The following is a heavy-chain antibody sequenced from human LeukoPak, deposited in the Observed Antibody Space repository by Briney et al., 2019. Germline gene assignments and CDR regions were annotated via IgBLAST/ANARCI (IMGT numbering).Heavy chain of an antibody. Sequence: GRPLRLSCAASGFIFSSYAMHWVRQAPGKGLEWVAILSYDGNNKYYADSVKGRFTISRDNSKNALYLRMNSLRAEDTAVYYCARDKDYVRYYYMDVWGKGTTVTVSS. CDR2: LSYDGNNK. J-gene: IGHJ6*03. D-gene: IGHD4-17*01. CDR3: ARDKDYVRYYYMDV. CDR1: GFIFSSYA. V-gene: IGHV3-30*01.